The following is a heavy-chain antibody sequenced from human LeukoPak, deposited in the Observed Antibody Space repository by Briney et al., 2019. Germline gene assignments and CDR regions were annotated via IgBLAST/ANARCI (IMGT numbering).Heavy chain of an antibody. Sequence: PSETLSLTCTVSGVSISSSSYYWGWIRQPPGKGLEWIGSIYYSGSTYYNPSPKSRVTISVHTSKNQFFLKLSSVTAADTAVYYCARLGDSSSSWAYFDYWGQGTLVTVSS. V-gene: IGHV4-39*01. CDR3: ARLGDSSSSWAYFDY. CDR1: GVSISSSSYY. CDR2: IYYSGST. D-gene: IGHD6-13*01. J-gene: IGHJ4*02.